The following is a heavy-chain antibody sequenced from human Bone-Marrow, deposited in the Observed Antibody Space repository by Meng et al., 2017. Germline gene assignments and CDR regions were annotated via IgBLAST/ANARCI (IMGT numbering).Heavy chain of an antibody. CDR3: ARAFFSQLLWFGELLGAFDY. CDR2: ISAYNGNT. V-gene: IGHV1-18*01. J-gene: IGHJ4*02. D-gene: IGHD3-10*01. CDR1: GYTFTSYG. Sequence: ASVKVSCKASGYTFTSYGISWVRQAPGQGLEWMGWISAYNGNTNYAQKLQGRVTMTTDTSTSTAYMELRSLRSDDTAVYYCARAFFSQLLWFGELLGAFDYWGQGTLVTVSS.